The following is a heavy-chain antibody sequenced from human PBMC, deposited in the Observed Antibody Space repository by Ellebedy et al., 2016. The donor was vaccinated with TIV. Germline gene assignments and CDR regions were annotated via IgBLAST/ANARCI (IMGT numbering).Heavy chain of an antibody. D-gene: IGHD6-6*01. CDR3: AREAIAARKFDY. J-gene: IGHJ4*02. CDR1: GGSISSYY. V-gene: IGHV4-59*01. CDR2: IYYSGST. Sequence: SETLSLXXTVSGGSISSYYWSWIRQPPGKGLEWIGYIYYSGSTNYNPSLKSRVTISVDTSKNQFSLKLSSVTAADTAVYYCAREAIAARKFDYWGQGTLVTVSS.